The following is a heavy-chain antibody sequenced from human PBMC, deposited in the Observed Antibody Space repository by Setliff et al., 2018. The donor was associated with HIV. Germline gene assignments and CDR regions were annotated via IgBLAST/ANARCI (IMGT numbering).Heavy chain of an antibody. J-gene: IGHJ4*02. V-gene: IGHV3-33*01. Sequence: PGGSLRLSCAASGFSLSTHGMHWVRQAPGKGLEWVAALWYDGSKSYYADSVKGRFTLSGDNSKNTLYLQMNSLRAEDTAIYYCARPYSGTSWFFDYWGQGTPVTVSS. D-gene: IGHD6-6*01. CDR2: LWYDGSKS. CDR3: ARPYSGTSWFFDY. CDR1: GFSLSTHG.